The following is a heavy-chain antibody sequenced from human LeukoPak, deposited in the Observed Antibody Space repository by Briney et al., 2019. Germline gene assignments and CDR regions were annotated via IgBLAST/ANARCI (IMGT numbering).Heavy chain of an antibody. J-gene: IGHJ4*02. CDR2: INGSGDST. D-gene: IGHD4-17*01. CDR3: AKVLAPMQSCVPTGCFDY. CDR1: GFTLRSYA. Sequence: GGSLRLSCAASGFTLRSYAMGWVRQAPGKGLEWVSTINGSGDSTYYADSVKGRFTILRDNSKSTLYLEINSLRAEDSAVYYCAKVLAPMQSCVPTGCFDYWGQGTLVTVSS. V-gene: IGHV3-23*01.